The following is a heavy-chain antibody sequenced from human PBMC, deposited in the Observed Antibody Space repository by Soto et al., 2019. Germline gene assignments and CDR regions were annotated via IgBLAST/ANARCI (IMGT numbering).Heavy chain of an antibody. Sequence: PGGSLRLSCAASGFTSSDHYMDWVRQAPGKGLEWVGRTRNKANSYTTEYAASVKGRFTISRDDSKNSLYLQMNSLKTEDTAVYYCATHSGSYSYFDSWGQGTLVTVSS. CDR2: TRNKANSYTT. D-gene: IGHD1-26*01. J-gene: IGHJ4*02. CDR3: ATHSGSYSYFDS. CDR1: GFTSSDHY. V-gene: IGHV3-72*01.